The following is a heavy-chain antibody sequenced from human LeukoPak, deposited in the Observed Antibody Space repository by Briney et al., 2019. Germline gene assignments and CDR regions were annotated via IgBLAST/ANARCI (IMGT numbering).Heavy chain of an antibody. V-gene: IGHV1-69*13. CDR2: IIPIFGTA. Sequence: GASVKVSCKASGYTFTNCAMNWVRQAPGQGLEWMGGIIPIFGTANYAQKFQGRVTITADESTSTAYMELSSLRSEDTAVYYCARDFRELGLDYWGQGTLVTVSS. CDR3: ARDFRELGLDY. CDR1: GYTFTNCA. J-gene: IGHJ4*02. D-gene: IGHD7-27*01.